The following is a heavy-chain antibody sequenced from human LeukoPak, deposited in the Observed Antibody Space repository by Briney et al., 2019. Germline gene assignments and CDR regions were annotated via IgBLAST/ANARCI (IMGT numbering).Heavy chain of an antibody. CDR2: IHYSGTT. Sequence: SETLSLTCTVSGGSMSGYYWSWIRRPPGKGLEWIGYIHYSGTTNYNPSLKSRVTISLDTSRNQFSLKPRSVTTADTAVYYCARRRVYSGSGEFDFWGQGTLVTVSS. V-gene: IGHV4-59*01. J-gene: IGHJ4*02. D-gene: IGHD5-12*01. CDR3: ARRRVYSGSGEFDF. CDR1: GGSMSGYY.